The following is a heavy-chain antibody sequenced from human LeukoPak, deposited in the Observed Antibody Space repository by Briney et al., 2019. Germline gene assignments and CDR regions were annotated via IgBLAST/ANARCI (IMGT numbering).Heavy chain of an antibody. J-gene: IGHJ4*02. V-gene: IGHV4-34*01. Sequence: SETLSLTCAVYGGSFSGYYWSWIRQPPGKGLEWIGEINHSGSTNYNPSLKSRVTISVDTSKNQFSLKLSSVTAADTAVYYRARNSRIFGEDYWGQGTLVTVSS. CDR2: INHSGST. CDR3: ARNSRIFGEDY. CDR1: GGSFSGYY. D-gene: IGHD3-3*02.